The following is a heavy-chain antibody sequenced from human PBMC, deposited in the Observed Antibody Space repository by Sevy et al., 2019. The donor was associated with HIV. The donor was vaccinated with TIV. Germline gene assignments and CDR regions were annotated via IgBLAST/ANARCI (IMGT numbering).Heavy chain of an antibody. CDR2: INYSGNT. Sequence: SETLSLTCSVSSGSIGNYYWYWIRQPPGRGLEWLGLINYSGNTNYNPSPKRRVTMSIDTSKNQFSLGLSSLTAADTAVYYCARRAFLGGYFDSWGQGILVTVSS. D-gene: IGHD3-16*01. J-gene: IGHJ4*03. CDR3: ARRAFLGGYFDS. CDR1: SGSIGNYY. V-gene: IGHV4-59*08.